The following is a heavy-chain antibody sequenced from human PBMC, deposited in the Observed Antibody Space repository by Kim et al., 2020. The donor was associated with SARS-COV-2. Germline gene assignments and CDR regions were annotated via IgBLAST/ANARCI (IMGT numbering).Heavy chain of an antibody. CDR3: ATRDFYDSSGYYDIQGAFDI. D-gene: IGHD3-22*01. CDR1: GFTFSSYS. V-gene: IGHV3-21*01. J-gene: IGHJ3*02. CDR2: ISSSSSYI. Sequence: GGSLRLSCAASGFTFSSYSMNWVRQAPGKGLEWVSSISSSSSYIYYADSVKGRCTISRDNAKNSLYLQMNSLRAEDTAVYYCATRDFYDSSGYYDIQGAFDIWGQGTMVTVSS.